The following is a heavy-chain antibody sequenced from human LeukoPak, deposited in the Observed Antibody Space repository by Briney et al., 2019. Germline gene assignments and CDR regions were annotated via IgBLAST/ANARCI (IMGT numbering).Heavy chain of an antibody. Sequence: GGSLRLSCAASGFKFSVYSMNWVRQAPGSGLEWVSRITGTGSQFDDVDYADSVRGRFTISRDNAKDSLFLEMSGLRVEDTGIYFCARVTGFADAFDFWGRGTLVTVSS. CDR2: ITGTGSQFDDV. CDR3: ARVTGFADAFDF. J-gene: IGHJ3*01. V-gene: IGHV3-21*03. CDR1: GFKFSVYS.